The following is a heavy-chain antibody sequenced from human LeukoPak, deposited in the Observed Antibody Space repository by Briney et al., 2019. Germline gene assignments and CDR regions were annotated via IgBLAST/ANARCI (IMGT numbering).Heavy chain of an antibody. CDR2: ISYDGSNK. V-gene: IGHV3-30-3*02. D-gene: IGHD3-22*01. CDR3: AKSTSITMTHDAFDI. CDR1: GFTFSSYA. Sequence: PGRSLRLSCAASGFTFSSYAMHWVRQAPGKGLEWVAVISYDGSNKYYADSVKGRFTISRDNSKNTLYLQMNSLRAEDTAVYYCAKSTSITMTHDAFDIWGQGTMVTVSS. J-gene: IGHJ3*02.